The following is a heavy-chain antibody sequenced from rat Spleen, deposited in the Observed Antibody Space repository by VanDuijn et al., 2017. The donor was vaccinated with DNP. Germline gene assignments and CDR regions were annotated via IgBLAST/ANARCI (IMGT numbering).Heavy chain of an antibody. CDR1: GFIFSDYN. CDR2: IRYDGGTT. D-gene: IGHD4-3*01. V-gene: IGHV5-22*01. Sequence: EVQLVESGGGLVQPGNSLKLSCAASGFIFSDYNMAWVRQAPKKGLEWVAYIRYDGGTTKYGDSVKGRFSISRDNAKNTLYLQMNSLRSEDMATYYCVRWNSGHFDYWGQGVMVPVSS. CDR3: VRWNSGHFDY. J-gene: IGHJ2*01.